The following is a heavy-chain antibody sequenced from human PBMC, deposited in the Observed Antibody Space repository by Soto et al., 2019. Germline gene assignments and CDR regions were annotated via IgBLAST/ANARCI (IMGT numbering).Heavy chain of an antibody. CDR2: IYYSGST. Sequence: PSETLSLTCTVSGGSIGSYYWSWIRQPPGKGLEWIGYIYYSGSTNYNPSLKSRVTISVDTSKNQFSLKLSSVTAADTAVYYCARVGYSGYDYDYWGQGTLVTVSS. CDR3: ARVGYSGYDYDY. CDR1: GGSIGSYY. D-gene: IGHD5-12*01. J-gene: IGHJ4*02. V-gene: IGHV4-59*01.